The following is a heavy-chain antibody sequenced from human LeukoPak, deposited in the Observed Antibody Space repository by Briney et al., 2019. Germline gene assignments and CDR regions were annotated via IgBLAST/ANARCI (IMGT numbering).Heavy chain of an antibody. CDR1: GGSFSGYY. CDR2: INHSGST. V-gene: IGHV4-34*01. J-gene: IGHJ3*02. CDR3: AKSNGYGLVDI. D-gene: IGHD3-10*01. Sequence: SETLSLTCAVYGGSFSGYYWSWIRQPPGKGLEWIGEINHSGSTNYNPSLKSRVTISVDTSKNQFSLKLNSVTAADTAVYYCAKSNGYGLVDIWGQGTMVAVSS.